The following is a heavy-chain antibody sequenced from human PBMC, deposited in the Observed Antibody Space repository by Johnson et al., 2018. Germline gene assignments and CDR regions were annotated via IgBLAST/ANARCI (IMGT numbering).Heavy chain of an antibody. CDR3: AKGGDTAMVPNDYYGMDV. Sequence: QVQLVESGGGVVQPGRSLRLSCAASGFTFSSYGMHWVRQAPGKGLEWVAVISYDGSNKYYADSVKGRFTISRDNSKNTLYLQMNSLRGEDTAVYYCAKGGDTAMVPNDYYGMDVWGQGTTVTVSS. D-gene: IGHD5-18*01. CDR2: ISYDGSNK. J-gene: IGHJ6*02. CDR1: GFTFSSYG. V-gene: IGHV3-30*18.